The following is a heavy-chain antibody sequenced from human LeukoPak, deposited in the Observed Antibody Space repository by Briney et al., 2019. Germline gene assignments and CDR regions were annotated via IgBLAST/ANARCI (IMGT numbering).Heavy chain of an antibody. D-gene: IGHD6-13*01. Sequence: SSETLSLTCTVSGGSISSYYWSWIRQPPGKGLEWIGYIYYSGSTNYNPSLKSRVTISVDTSKNQFSLKLSSVTAADTAVYYCARWRYSSSPSRWYFDYWGQGTLVTVSS. CDR2: IYYSGST. CDR1: GGSISSYY. CDR3: ARWRYSSSPSRWYFDY. V-gene: IGHV4-59*08. J-gene: IGHJ4*02.